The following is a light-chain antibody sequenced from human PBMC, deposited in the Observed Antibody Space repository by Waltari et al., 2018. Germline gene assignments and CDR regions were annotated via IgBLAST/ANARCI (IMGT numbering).Light chain of an antibody. V-gene: IGKV1-39*01. Sequence: DIQLTQSPSSLSASIGDRVTITCRASQSIATYLNWYQEKPGKAPKLLIFAASSLYSGVPSGFSGSGSGTDFTLSISSLQPEDFATYYCQQSFVSPWTFGQGTKVEIK. CDR3: QQSFVSPWT. CDR2: AAS. J-gene: IGKJ1*01. CDR1: QSIATY.